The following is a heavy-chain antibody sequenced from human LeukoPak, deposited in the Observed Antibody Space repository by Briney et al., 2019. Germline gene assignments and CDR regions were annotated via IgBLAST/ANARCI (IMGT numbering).Heavy chain of an antibody. CDR3: ARRSAFEYSSSSTGFDY. D-gene: IGHD6-6*01. CDR1: GGPISSSSYY. CDR2: IYYSGST. Sequence: SETLSLTCTVSGGPISSSSYYWGWIRQPPGKGLEWIGSIYYSGSTYYNPSLKSRVTISVDTSKNQFSLKLSSVTAADTAVYYCARRSAFEYSSSSTGFDYWGQGTLVTVSS. V-gene: IGHV4-39*01. J-gene: IGHJ4*02.